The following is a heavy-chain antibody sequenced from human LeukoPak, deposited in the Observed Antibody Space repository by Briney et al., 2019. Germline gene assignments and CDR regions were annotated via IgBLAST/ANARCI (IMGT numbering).Heavy chain of an antibody. CDR1: GVSISSSSDY. J-gene: IGHJ4*02. V-gene: IGHV4-39*01. D-gene: IGHD3-10*01. CDR2: IYYSGTT. Sequence: SGTLTLTCSVSGVSISSSSDYWGWIRQPPGKGLEWIGNIYYSGTTYYNPSLKSRVTISVDTSKNQVSLKLSSVTAADTAVYYCARQYASGSYNYWGQGTLVTVSS. CDR3: ARQYASGSYNY.